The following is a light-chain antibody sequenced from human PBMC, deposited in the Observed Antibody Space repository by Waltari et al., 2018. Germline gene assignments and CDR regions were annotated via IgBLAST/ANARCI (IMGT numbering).Light chain of an antibody. Sequence: EIVMTQSPATLSVSPGERATLSCRASQSVSSNLAWYQQKPGQAPRLLIYGASTRANGIPARFSGSGSGTEFTLTISSLQSEDFAVYYCQQYNNWPSLFTFGPGTKVDIK. J-gene: IGKJ3*01. CDR1: QSVSSN. CDR3: QQYNNWPSLFT. CDR2: GAS. V-gene: IGKV3-15*01.